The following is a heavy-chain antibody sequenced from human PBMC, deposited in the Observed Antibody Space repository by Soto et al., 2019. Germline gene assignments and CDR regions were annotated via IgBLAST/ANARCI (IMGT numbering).Heavy chain of an antibody. D-gene: IGHD3-3*01. CDR2: IKSKTDGGTT. J-gene: IGHJ6*02. V-gene: IGHV3-15*01. CDR3: TASAPKYYDFWSGYYTGGMDV. Sequence: GGSLRLSCAASGFTFSNAWMSWFRQSPGKGLEWVGRIKSKTDGGTTDYAAPVKGRFTISRDDSKNTLYLQMNSLKTEDTAVYYCTASAPKYYDFWSGYYTGGMDVWGQGTTVTVSS. CDR1: GFTFSNAW.